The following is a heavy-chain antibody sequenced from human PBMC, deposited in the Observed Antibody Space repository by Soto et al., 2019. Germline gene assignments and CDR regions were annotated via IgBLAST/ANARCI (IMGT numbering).Heavy chain of an antibody. Sequence: SETLSLTCAVSGYSISNTNWWGWIRQPPGKGLEWIGYIFYTGSTYYNPSLRSRVTMSLDTSKNQFSLKLSSVTAADTAVYYCVRQLGKLDIWGQGTMVTVSS. V-gene: IGHV4-28*01. J-gene: IGHJ3*02. CDR1: GYSISNTNW. CDR3: VRQLGKLDI. D-gene: IGHD1-1*01. CDR2: IFYTGST.